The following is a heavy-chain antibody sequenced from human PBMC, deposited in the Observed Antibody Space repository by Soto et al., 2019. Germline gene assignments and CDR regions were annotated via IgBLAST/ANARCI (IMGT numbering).Heavy chain of an antibody. V-gene: IGHV1-69*04. D-gene: IGHD2-15*01. Sequence: GASVKVSCKASGGTFSSYTISWVRQAPGQGLEWMGRIIPILGIANYAQKFKGRVTITADKSTSTAYMELSSLRSEDTAVYYCAREPDVVVAATEDYYYYYMDVWGKGTTVTVSS. J-gene: IGHJ6*03. CDR1: GGTFSSYT. CDR2: IIPILGIA. CDR3: AREPDVVVAATEDYYYYYMDV.